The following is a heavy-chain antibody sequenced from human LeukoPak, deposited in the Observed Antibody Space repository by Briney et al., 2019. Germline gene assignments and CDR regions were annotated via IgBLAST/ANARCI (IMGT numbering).Heavy chain of an antibody. Sequence: GGSLRLSCAASGFTFSTYGMNWVRQTPGQGLDWVSSISDDGKSTYYADSVKGRFTISRDNSKNILYLQMDSLRAEDTAVYYCAKRVPYSSSTVYFDSWGQGTLVIVSS. J-gene: IGHJ4*02. V-gene: IGHV3-23*01. D-gene: IGHD6-6*01. CDR1: GFTFSTYG. CDR3: AKRVPYSSSTVYFDS. CDR2: ISDDGKST.